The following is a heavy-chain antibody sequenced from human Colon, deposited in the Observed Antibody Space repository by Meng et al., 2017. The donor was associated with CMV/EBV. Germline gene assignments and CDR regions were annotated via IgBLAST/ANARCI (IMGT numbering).Heavy chain of an antibody. CDR3: ATLRVGDTDFFEY. J-gene: IGHJ4*02. CDR2: VKQDGSEE. Sequence: GGSLRLSGAASGFTFTNYWMSWVRQAQGKGLEWVANVKQDGSEEYCVDSVKGRFTISRDNANNSVYLQMDSLRAEYTAVYYCATLRVGDTDFFEYWGLGTLVTVSS. CDR1: GFTFTNYW. D-gene: IGHD1-26*01. V-gene: IGHV3-7*01.